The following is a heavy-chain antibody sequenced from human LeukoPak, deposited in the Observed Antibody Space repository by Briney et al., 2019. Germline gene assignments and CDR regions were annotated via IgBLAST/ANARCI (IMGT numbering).Heavy chain of an antibody. CDR3: ARENDRYGRIDY. J-gene: IGHJ4*02. D-gene: IGHD5-18*01. CDR1: GGSISSYY. V-gene: IGHV4-59*01. Sequence: SETLSLTCTVSGGSISSYYWSWVRQPPGKGLEWIGYVSYSGSTDYNPSLKSRVIISIDTSKNQFSLRLSSVTAADSAVYYCARENDRYGRIDYWGQGTQVTVSS. CDR2: VSYSGST.